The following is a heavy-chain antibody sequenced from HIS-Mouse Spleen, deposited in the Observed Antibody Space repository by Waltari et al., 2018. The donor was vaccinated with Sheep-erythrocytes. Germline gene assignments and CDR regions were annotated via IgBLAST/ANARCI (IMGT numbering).Heavy chain of an antibody. CDR2: IDYSGST. CDR1: GRSISISSYY. Sequence: QLQESAPGLVKPSETLSLTCPVLGRSISISSYYWGWIRQPPGKGLEWIGSIDYSGSTYYNPSLKRRVTISVDTSKNQFSLKLSSVTAADTAVYYCARDYVPGIRGYFDYWGQGTLVTVSS. J-gene: IGHJ4*02. CDR3: ARDYVPGIRGYFDY. D-gene: IGHD3-10*01. V-gene: IGHV4-39*07.